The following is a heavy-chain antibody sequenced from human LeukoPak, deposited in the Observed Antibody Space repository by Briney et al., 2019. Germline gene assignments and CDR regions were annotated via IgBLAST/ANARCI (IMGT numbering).Heavy chain of an antibody. CDR3: AISDCSSTSCYGKFEFDY. CDR2: FYYSGST. J-gene: IGHJ4*02. CDR1: GGSISSSSYY. Sequence: SETLSLTCTVSGGSISSSSYYWGWIRQPPGKGLEWIGSFYYSGSTYYNPSLKSRVTISVDTSKNQFSLKLSSVTAADTAVYYCAISDCSSTSCYGKFEFDYWGQGTLVTVSS. V-gene: IGHV4-39*07. D-gene: IGHD2-2*01.